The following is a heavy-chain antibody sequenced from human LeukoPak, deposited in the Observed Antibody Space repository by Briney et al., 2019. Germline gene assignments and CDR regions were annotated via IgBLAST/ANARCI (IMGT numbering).Heavy chain of an antibody. CDR2: IYPGDSDT. Sequence: GESLQISCKSSGYSFTSYWIGWVRQLPGKGLEWMGIIYPGDSDTRYSPSFQGQVTISADKSISTAYLQWSSLKASDTAMYYCARPRLDSSGYISDYWGQGTLVTVSS. J-gene: IGHJ4*02. D-gene: IGHD3-22*01. CDR3: ARPRLDSSGYISDY. CDR1: GYSFTSYW. V-gene: IGHV5-51*01.